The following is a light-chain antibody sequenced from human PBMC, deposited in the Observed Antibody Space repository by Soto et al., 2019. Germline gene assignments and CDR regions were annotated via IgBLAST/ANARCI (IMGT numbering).Light chain of an antibody. CDR3: QQFSSYPLT. J-gene: IGKJ4*01. Sequence: EFLLTQAPGALSLSPGERATISCRASQTVRNNYLAWYQQKHGQAPRLLIYDASSRATGIPDRFSGSGSGTEFTLTISRLEPEDFEVYYCQQFSSYPLTFGGGTQVDIK. V-gene: IGKV3-20*01. CDR1: QTVRNNY. CDR2: DAS.